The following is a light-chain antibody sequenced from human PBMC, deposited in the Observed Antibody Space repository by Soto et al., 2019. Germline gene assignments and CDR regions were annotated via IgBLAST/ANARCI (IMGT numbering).Light chain of an antibody. CDR3: LQENIYPRT. CDR1: QAIGSE. Sequence: AIEMTQSPASLSASVGDRVFITCRASQAIGSELGWYQQKPGQAPKLLIYGASTLQSEIPARFSGSGSDTKFTLPIRTLQPEDFATFYSLQENIYPRTFGQGT. J-gene: IGKJ1*01. CDR2: GAS. V-gene: IGKV1-6*02.